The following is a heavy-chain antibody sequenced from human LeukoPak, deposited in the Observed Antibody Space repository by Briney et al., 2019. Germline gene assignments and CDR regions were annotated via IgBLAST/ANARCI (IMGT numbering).Heavy chain of an antibody. V-gene: IGHV3-48*04. CDR1: GFTFSSYS. Sequence: GGSLRLSCAASGFTFSSYSMNWVRQAPGKGLEWVSYISSSSSTIYYADSVKGRFTISRDNAKSSLYLQMNSLRAEDTALYYCAKDIRGLGYWGQGTLVTVSS. CDR3: AKDIRGLGY. J-gene: IGHJ4*02. CDR2: ISSSSSTI. D-gene: IGHD2-21*01.